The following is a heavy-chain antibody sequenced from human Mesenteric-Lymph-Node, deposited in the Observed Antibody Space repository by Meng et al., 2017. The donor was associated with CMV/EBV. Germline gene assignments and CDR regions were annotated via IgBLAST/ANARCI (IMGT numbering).Heavy chain of an antibody. J-gene: IGHJ4*02. CDR3: ARLGSGYFDY. D-gene: IGHD3-10*01. V-gene: IGHV4-39*01. Sequence: CPVSGGSISRRNFDWGWIRQPPGKGLEWIGSIYYSGSTYYNPSLKSRVTISVDTSKNQFSLKLSSVTATDTAVYYCARLGSGYFDYWGQGTLVTVSS. CDR2: IYYSGST. CDR1: GGSISRRNFD.